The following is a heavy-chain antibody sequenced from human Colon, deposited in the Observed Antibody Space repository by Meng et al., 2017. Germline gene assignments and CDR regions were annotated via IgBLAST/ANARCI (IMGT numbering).Heavy chain of an antibody. CDR1: GYTFTGYY. CDR3: ARDGDYGGNPPNLYYYYGMDV. CDR2: INPNSGGT. J-gene: IGHJ6*02. Sequence: ASVNVSCKASGYTFTGYYMHWVRQAPGQGLEWMGWINPNSGGTNYAQKFQGRVTMTRDTSISTAYMELSRLRSDDTAVYYCARDGDYGGNPPNLYYYYGMDVWGQGTTVT. V-gene: IGHV1-2*02. D-gene: IGHD4-23*01.